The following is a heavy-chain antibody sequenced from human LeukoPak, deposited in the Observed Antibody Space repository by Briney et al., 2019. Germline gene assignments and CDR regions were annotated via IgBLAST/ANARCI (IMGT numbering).Heavy chain of an antibody. D-gene: IGHD3-9*01. Sequence: GGSLRLSGAASGFTFSSYATSWVRQAPGKGLEWVSAISGSGGSTYYADSVKGRFTVSRDNSRNTLYLQMNSLRAEDTAVYYCAKSGLYFYFHDAFDIWGQGTMVTVSS. J-gene: IGHJ3*02. V-gene: IGHV3-23*01. CDR3: AKSGLYFYFHDAFDI. CDR2: ISGSGGST. CDR1: GFTFSSYA.